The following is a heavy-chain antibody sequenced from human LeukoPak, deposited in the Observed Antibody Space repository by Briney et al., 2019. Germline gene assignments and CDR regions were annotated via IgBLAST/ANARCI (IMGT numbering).Heavy chain of an antibody. CDR3: AKDLGTGYYDSSGVDY. CDR2: IRYDGSNK. J-gene: IGHJ4*02. CDR1: GFTFSNYG. D-gene: IGHD3-22*01. V-gene: IGHV3-30*02. Sequence: GGSLRLSCAASGFTFSNYGMHWVRQAPGKGLEWVSFIRYDGSNKYYTDSVKGRFTIPRDNSKNTLYLQMNSLRAEDTAVYYCAKDLGTGYYDSSGVDYWGQGALVTVSA.